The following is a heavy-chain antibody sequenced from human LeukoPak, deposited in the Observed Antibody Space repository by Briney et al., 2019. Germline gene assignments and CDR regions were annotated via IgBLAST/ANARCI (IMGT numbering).Heavy chain of an antibody. D-gene: IGHD2-2*01. Sequence: ASVKVSRKASGYTFTSYDINWVRQATGQGLEWMRWINPNSGNTGYAQKFQVRVTMTRNTSISTAYVELSRLRSEYTAVYYCAVPAAMSYYYYGMDVWGQGTTVTVSS. CDR3: AVPAAMSYYYYGMDV. CDR2: INPNSGNT. CDR1: GYTFTSYD. J-gene: IGHJ6*02. V-gene: IGHV1-8*01.